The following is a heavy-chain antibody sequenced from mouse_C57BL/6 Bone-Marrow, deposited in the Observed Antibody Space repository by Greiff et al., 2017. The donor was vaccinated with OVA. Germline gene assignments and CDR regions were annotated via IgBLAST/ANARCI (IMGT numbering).Heavy chain of an antibody. CDR3: ARYGRSLWHFDV. D-gene: IGHD1-1*01. J-gene: IGHJ1*03. Sequence: QVQLQQPGAELVKPGASVKLSCKASGYTFTSYWITWVKQRPGQGLEWIGDIYPGSGSTNYTEKFKSKATLTVDTSSSTAYMQLSSLTSEDSAVYDCARYGRSLWHFDVWGTGTTVTVSS. CDR1: GYTFTSYW. V-gene: IGHV1-55*01. CDR2: IYPGSGST.